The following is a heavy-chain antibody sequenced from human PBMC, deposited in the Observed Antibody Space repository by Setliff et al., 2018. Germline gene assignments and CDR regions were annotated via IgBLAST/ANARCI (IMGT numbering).Heavy chain of an antibody. CDR1: GFTFSSYS. J-gene: IGHJ6*02. D-gene: IGHD3-10*01. Sequence: PGGSLRLSCAASGFTFSSYSMNWVRQAPGKGLEWVSYISSSSSTIYYADSVKGRFTISRDNAKNSLYLQMNSLRAEDTAVYYCARDHAYGSRFYYYYYNMDVWGQGTTVTVSS. CDR3: ARDHAYGSRFYYYYYNMDV. CDR2: ISSSSSTI. V-gene: IGHV3-48*01.